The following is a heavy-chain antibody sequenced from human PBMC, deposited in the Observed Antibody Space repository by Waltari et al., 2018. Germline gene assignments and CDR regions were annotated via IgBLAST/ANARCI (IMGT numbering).Heavy chain of an antibody. CDR3: ARSGWSWGGDY. D-gene: IGHD6-19*01. CDR1: GFTFSSYW. V-gene: IGHV3-74*01. CDR2: INSDVSST. Sequence: EVQLVESGGGLVQPGGSLRLSCAASGFTFSSYWMHWVRQAPGKGLVWLSRINSDVSSTSYAYTGKGRFTISRDNAKNTLYLQMNSLRAEDTAVYYCARSGWSWGGDYWGQGTLVTVSS. J-gene: IGHJ4*02.